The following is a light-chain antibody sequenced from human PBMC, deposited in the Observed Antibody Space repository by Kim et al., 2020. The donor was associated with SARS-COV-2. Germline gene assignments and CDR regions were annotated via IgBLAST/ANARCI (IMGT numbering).Light chain of an antibody. CDR3: QQYGSWPLIT. Sequence: IVLTQSPATLSLFPGERAIISCRASQSISGSLGWYQHKPGQAPRLLFYGASNRATGTPARFSGSGSGTDFTLTINNLEPEDFALYYCQQYGSWPLITFGQGTRLEIK. V-gene: IGKV3-11*01. CDR1: QSISGS. J-gene: IGKJ5*01. CDR2: GAS.